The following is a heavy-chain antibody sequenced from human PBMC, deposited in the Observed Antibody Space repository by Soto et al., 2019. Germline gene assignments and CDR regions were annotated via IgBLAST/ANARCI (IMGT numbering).Heavy chain of an antibody. J-gene: IGHJ5*02. CDR3: ARGAKRITRMGGVYGGCWYDP. Sequence: PSETLSLTSAVYGGSFSGYYWRWIRQPPGKGLEWNGEINHSGSTNYNPSLKSRVTISVDTSKNQFSLKQSSLTAAVRAVYYCARGAKRITRMGGVYGGCWYDPWGQGTLVTVSS. CDR1: GGSFSGYY. CDR2: INHSGST. D-gene: IGHD3-3*01. V-gene: IGHV4-34*01.